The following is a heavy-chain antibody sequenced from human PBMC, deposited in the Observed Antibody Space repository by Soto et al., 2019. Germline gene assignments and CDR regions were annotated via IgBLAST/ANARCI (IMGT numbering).Heavy chain of an antibody. V-gene: IGHV3-7*01. D-gene: IGHD3-3*01. CDR1: GFTFSSYS. CDR2: INRDGSEK. Sequence: GGSLRLSCAASGFTFSSYSMNWVRQAPGKGLEWVANINRDGSEKYYGDSVRGRFTISRDNPKNSLYLQMTSLSVDDTALYYCARAGVSYGLDFWGQGTLVTVSS. CDR3: ARAGVSYGLDF. J-gene: IGHJ4*02.